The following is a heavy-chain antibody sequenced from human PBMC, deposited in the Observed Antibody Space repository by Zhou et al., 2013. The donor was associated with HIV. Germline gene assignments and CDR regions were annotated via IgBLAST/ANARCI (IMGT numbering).Heavy chain of an antibody. V-gene: IGHV1-8*01. CDR2: INPSTSHT. D-gene: IGHD1-1*01. CDR1: GYTLTTSD. Sequence: QVQLVQSGAEVKNPGASVRVSCKASGYTLTTSDLHWVRQASGQGLEWMGWINPSTSHTTYAQNFQGRVTMTRNISINTAYMELNSLRSEDTAVYYCARRGTWGDRFNVIRGGLDVWGQGTTVTVSS. CDR3: ARRGTWGDRFNVIRGGLDV. J-gene: IGHJ6*02.